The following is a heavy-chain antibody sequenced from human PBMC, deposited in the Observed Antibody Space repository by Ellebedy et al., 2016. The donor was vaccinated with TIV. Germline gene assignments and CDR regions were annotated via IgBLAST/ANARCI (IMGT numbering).Heavy chain of an antibody. D-gene: IGHD1-26*01. V-gene: IGHV4-59*13. CDR3: ARDHPNSGSDGGYFDY. CDR1: GGSISSYY. CDR2: IYYSGST. J-gene: IGHJ4*02. Sequence: SETLSLXCTVSGGSISSYYWSWIRQPPGKGLEWIGYIYYSGSTNYNPSLKSRVTISVDTSKNQFSLKLSSVTAADTAVYYCARDHPNSGSDGGYFDYWGRGTLVTVSS.